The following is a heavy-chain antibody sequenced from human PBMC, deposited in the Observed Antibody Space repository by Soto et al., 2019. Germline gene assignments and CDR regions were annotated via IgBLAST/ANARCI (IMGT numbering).Heavy chain of an antibody. D-gene: IGHD3-22*01. CDR3: AKDWTVYDSSGYPFDY. CDR2: ISGSGGST. J-gene: IGHJ4*02. CDR1: GFTFSSYA. V-gene: IGHV3-23*01. Sequence: GGSLRLSCAASGFTFSSYAMSWVRQGPGKGLEWVSAISGSGGSTYYADSVKGRFTISRDNSKNTLYLQMNSLRAEDTAVYYCAKDWTVYDSSGYPFDYWGQGTLVTVSS.